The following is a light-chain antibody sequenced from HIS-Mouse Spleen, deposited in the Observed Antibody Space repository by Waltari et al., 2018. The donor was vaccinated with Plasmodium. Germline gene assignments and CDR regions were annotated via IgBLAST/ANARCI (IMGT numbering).Light chain of an antibody. Sequence: SYALSQPPSLSVLPGYTARLTRSGDALPNNLAYWYQQKSGQAPVLVIYEDSKRPSGIPGRFSGSSSGTMATLTIRGAQVEDEADYYCYSTDSSGNHRVFGGGTKLTVL. J-gene: IGLJ3*02. CDR3: YSTDSSGNHRV. CDR1: ALPNNL. CDR2: EDS. V-gene: IGLV3-10*01.